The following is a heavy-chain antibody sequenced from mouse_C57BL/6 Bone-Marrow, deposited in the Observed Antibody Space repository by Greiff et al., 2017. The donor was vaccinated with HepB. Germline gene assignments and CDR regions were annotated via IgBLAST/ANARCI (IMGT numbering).Heavy chain of an antibody. J-gene: IGHJ3*01. D-gene: IGHD1-1*01. CDR2: IYPRSGNT. CDR3: ARWDYYGSSSSY. CDR1: GYTFTSYG. Sequence: QVQLQQSGAELARPGASVKLSCKASGYTFTSYGISWVKQRTGQGLEWIGEIYPRSGNTYYNEKFKGKATLTADKSSSTAYMELRSLTSEDSAVYFCARWDYYGSSSSYWGQGTLVTVSA. V-gene: IGHV1-81*01.